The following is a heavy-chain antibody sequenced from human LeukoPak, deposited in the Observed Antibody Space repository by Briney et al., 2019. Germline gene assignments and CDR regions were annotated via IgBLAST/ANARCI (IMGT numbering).Heavy chain of an antibody. Sequence: GGSLRLSCTASEFTFSSYAMSWVRQAPGKGLEWVSAISGSGGTTYYADSVKGRFTISRDNSKHTLSLQMNSLRAEDTAVYYCAKHSQYDPYYYYYMDVWGKGTTVTVSS. CDR1: EFTFSSYA. V-gene: IGHV3-23*01. CDR2: ISGSGGTT. CDR3: AKHSQYDPYYYYYMDV. J-gene: IGHJ6*03. D-gene: IGHD1-1*01.